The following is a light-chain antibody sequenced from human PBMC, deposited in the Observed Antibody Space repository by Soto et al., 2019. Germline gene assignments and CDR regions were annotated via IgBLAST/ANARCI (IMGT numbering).Light chain of an antibody. V-gene: IGKV3-11*01. CDR3: QQRSNWPRFT. CDR1: QSVSSY. J-gene: IGKJ3*01. Sequence: EIVLTKSPATMSLSPGERATLSCRASQSVSSYLAWYQQKPGQAPRLLIYDASNRATGIPARFSGSGSGTDFTLTISSLEPEDFAVYSCQQRSNWPRFTFGPGTKVDIK. CDR2: DAS.